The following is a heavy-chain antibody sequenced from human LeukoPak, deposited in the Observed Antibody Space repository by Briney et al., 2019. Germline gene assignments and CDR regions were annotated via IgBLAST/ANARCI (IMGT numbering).Heavy chain of an antibody. CDR2: IYYSGNT. CDR1: GGSISSYY. CDR3: ARDNPVAGTNDAFDI. Sequence: PSETLSLTCTVSGGSISSYYWSWIRQPPGKGLEWIGYIYYSGNTNYNPSLKSRVTMSVDTSKNQFFLKLSSVTAADTAVYYCARDNPVAGTNDAFDIWGQGTMVTVSS. D-gene: IGHD6-19*01. J-gene: IGHJ3*02. V-gene: IGHV4-59*01.